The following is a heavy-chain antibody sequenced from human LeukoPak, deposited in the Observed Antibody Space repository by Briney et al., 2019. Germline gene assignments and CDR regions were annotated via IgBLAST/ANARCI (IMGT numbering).Heavy chain of an antibody. V-gene: IGHV3-21*04. Sequence: GGSLRLSCAASGFTFSSYGMHWVRQAPGKGLEWVSSISSSSSYIYYADSVKGRFTISRDNAKNSLYLQMNSLRAEDTAVYYCARVFSGSYLNYWGQGTLVTVSS. J-gene: IGHJ4*02. CDR3: ARVFSGSYLNY. CDR1: GFTFSSYG. D-gene: IGHD1-26*01. CDR2: ISSSSSYI.